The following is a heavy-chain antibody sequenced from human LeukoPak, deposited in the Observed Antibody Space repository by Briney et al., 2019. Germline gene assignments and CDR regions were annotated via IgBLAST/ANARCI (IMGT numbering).Heavy chain of an antibody. Sequence: GGSLRLSCAASGFTFIDYDMHWLRLDIGKGLEWVSAIGIRGDTHYSGSVKGRFTISRENAESSLYLQMNSLRAEDTAVYYCARGGIQVSGIDEFDYWGQGTLVTVSS. V-gene: IGHV3-13*01. CDR3: ARGGIQVSGIDEFDY. D-gene: IGHD6-19*01. J-gene: IGHJ4*02. CDR2: IGIRGDT. CDR1: GFTFIDYD.